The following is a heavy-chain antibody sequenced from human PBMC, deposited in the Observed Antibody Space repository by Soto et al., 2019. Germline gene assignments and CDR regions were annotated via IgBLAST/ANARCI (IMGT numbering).Heavy chain of an antibody. CDR1: GFTFSSFA. CDR3: ATDPCGDCFDWYFDL. Sequence: QVQLVESGGGVGQPGRSLRLSCVASGFTFSSFAMHWVRQAPGKGLEWVAAISYDGTTNFYSDSVKDRFTVSRDNSKNTLYLEMNGLRAEDTAIYYCATDPCGDCFDWYFDLWGQGTLVTVSS. D-gene: IGHD2-21*02. J-gene: IGHJ2*01. V-gene: IGHV3-30-3*01. CDR2: ISYDGTTN.